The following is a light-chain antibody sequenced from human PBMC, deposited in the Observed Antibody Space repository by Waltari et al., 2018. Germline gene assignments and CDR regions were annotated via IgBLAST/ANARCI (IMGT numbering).Light chain of an antibody. J-gene: IGKJ2*01. CDR2: WAS. Sequence: AIRMTQSPSSFSASTGDRVTIPCRASQGISRYLAWYQQKSGQPPKLLIYWASTRESGVPDRFTGRGSGTDFSLTISSLQAEDVALYFCHQYYTLPYTFGQGTKLEI. CDR1: QGISRY. V-gene: IGKV1-8*01. CDR3: HQYYTLPYT.